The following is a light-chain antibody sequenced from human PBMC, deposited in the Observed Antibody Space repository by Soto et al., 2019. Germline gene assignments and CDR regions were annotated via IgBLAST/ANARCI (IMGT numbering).Light chain of an antibody. V-gene: IGKV3-20*01. CDR2: GAS. J-gene: IGKJ4*01. CDR1: QSVSSSY. Sequence: IMLTQTPGTLSLSPGERATLSGRASQSVSSSYLAWYQQKPGQAPRLLIYGASSRATGIPDRFSGSGSGTDFTLTISRLEPEDFAVYYCQQYGSSPLTFGGGTKVDIK. CDR3: QQYGSSPLT.